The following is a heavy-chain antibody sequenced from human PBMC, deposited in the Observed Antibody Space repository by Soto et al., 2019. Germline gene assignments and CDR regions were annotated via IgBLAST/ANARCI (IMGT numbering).Heavy chain of an antibody. CDR3: TRAPSYGAFDI. Sequence: GASVKVSCKASGYTFTSYYTHWVRQAPGQGLEWMGIINPSGGSTTYAQKFQGRVTMTRDTSTSTVYMELSSLRSEDTAVYYCTRAPSYGAFDIWGQGTMVTVSS. CDR2: INPSGGST. CDR1: GYTFTSYY. D-gene: IGHD4-17*01. J-gene: IGHJ3*02. V-gene: IGHV1-46*03.